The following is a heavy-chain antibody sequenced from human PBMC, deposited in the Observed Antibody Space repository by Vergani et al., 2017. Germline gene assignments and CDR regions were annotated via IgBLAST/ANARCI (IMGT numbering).Heavy chain of an antibody. CDR2: IIPIFGTA. CDR1: GGTFSSYA. CDR3: ARDLIGAVVPAAMAYWYFDL. Sequence: QVQLVQSGAEVKKPGSSVKVSCKASGGTFSSYAISWVRQAPGQGLEWMGRIIPIFGTANYAKKFQGRVTITADESTSTAYMELSSLRSEDTAVYYCARDLIGAVVPAAMAYWYFDLWGRGTLVTVSS. J-gene: IGHJ2*01. D-gene: IGHD2-2*01. V-gene: IGHV1-69*18.